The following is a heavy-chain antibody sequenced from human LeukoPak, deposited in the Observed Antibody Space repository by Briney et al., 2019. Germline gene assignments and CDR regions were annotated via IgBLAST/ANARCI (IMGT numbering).Heavy chain of an antibody. CDR1: GFTFSDYS. CDR2: ITSTSNTI. J-gene: IGHJ5*01. Sequence: GGSLRLSCEASGFTFSDYSMNWVRQAPGGGLEWLSYITSTSNTIYYRDSVKGRFTNSGDNAKNSVYLQMNSLRADDTAVYYCARSSGYPFFDSWGQGTLVTVSS. CDR3: ARSSGYPFFDS. V-gene: IGHV3-48*01. D-gene: IGHD3-22*01.